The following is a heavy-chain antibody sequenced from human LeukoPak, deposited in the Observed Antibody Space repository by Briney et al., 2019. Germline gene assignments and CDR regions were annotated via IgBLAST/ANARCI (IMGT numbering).Heavy chain of an antibody. J-gene: IGHJ4*02. CDR3: AKDGGSAPTFIDF. D-gene: IGHD6-25*01. CDR2: VSGSGGST. Sequence: GGSQRLSCAASGFTFSSYAMSWVRQPPGKGLEWVSAVSGSGGSTYYADSVKGRFTISRDNSKNTLYLQMNSLRAEDTAVYYCAKDGGSAPTFIDFWGQGTLVTVSA. CDR1: GFTFSSYA. V-gene: IGHV3-23*01.